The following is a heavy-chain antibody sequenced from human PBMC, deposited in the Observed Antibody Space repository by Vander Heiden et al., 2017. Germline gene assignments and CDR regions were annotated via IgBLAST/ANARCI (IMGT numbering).Heavy chain of an antibody. CDR3: ARGIDYADP. J-gene: IGHJ5*02. CDR1: GFTFSSYW. D-gene: IGHD4-17*01. V-gene: IGHV3-74*01. CDR2: INSHGSST. Sequence: EVQLVESGGGSVQPGGSVRLSCVASGFTFSSYWMHWVRQAPGKGLVWVSRINSHGSSTFYEDSVKGRFTISRDNAKNTLYLQMNSLRADDTAIYYCARGIDYADPWGQGTLVTVSS.